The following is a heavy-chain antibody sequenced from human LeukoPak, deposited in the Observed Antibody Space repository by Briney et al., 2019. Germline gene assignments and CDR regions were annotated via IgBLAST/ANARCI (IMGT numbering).Heavy chain of an antibody. J-gene: IGHJ4*02. D-gene: IGHD3-3*01. CDR2: ITYDGSNK. CDR3: AKYIAPSGFPRFFAL. CDR1: GFSFSSYG. Sequence: GGSLRLSCAASGFSFSSYGMHWVRQAPGKGLEWVAVITYDGSNKDYAESVKGRFTISRDNSKNTVFLQMNGLSADDTAVYYCAKYIAPSGFPRFFALWAQGILVPVSS. V-gene: IGHV3-30-3*02.